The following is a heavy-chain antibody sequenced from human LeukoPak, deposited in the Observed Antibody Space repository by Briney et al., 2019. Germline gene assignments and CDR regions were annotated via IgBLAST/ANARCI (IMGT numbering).Heavy chain of an antibody. V-gene: IGHV3-23*01. CDR2: ISGSGGST. CDR3: AKSPKRWSYFFDD. D-gene: IGHD1-26*01. J-gene: IGHJ4*02. Sequence: PGGSLRLSCAASGFTFSSYAMSWVRQVSGKGLEWVSAISGSGGSTYYADSVKGRFTISRDNSKNTLYLQMNSLRAEDTAVYYCAKSPKRWSYFFDDWGPQTPVNVSS. CDR1: GFTFSSYA.